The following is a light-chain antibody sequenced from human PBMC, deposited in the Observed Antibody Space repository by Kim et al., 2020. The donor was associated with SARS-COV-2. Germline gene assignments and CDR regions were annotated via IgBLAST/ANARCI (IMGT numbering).Light chain of an antibody. CDR2: WAS. CDR3: QQHYSTPPT. CDR1: QSVLYSSNNKNY. J-gene: IGKJ2*01. V-gene: IGKV4-1*01. Sequence: DIVMTQSPDSLAVSLGERATINCKSSQSVLYSSNNKNYLAWYQQKPGQPPKLLIYWASTRESGVPDRFSGSGSGTDFTLTISSLQAEDGAVYYCQQHYSTPPTFGQGTKLEI.